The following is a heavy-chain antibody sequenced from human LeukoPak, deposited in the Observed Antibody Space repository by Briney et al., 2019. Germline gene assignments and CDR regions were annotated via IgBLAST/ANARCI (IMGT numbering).Heavy chain of an antibody. CDR3: ARRHQYCSGGSCYPYYFDS. J-gene: IGHJ4*02. V-gene: IGHV5-51*01. D-gene: IGHD2-15*01. Sequence: GESLKISCKGSGYGFTNYWIGWVRQMPGKGLEWMGIINPGDSDTRYSPSFQGQVTISADKSISTAYLHWSSLKASDTAMYYCARRHQYCSGGSCYPYYFDSWGQGTLVTVSS. CDR2: INPGDSDT. CDR1: GYGFTNYW.